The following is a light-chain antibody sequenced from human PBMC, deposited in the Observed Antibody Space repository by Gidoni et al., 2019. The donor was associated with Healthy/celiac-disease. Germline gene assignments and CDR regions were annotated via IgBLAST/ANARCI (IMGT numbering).Light chain of an antibody. CDR2: AAS. CDR1: QSISSY. CDR3: QQSYSTPMYT. V-gene: IGKV1-39*01. J-gene: IGKJ2*01. Sequence: DIQMTQSPSSLSASVGDRVTITCRASQSISSYLNWYQQKPGKASKLLIDAASSLQSGVPSRFSGSGSGTDFTLTISSLQPEDFATYYCQQSYSTPMYTFGQGTKLEIK.